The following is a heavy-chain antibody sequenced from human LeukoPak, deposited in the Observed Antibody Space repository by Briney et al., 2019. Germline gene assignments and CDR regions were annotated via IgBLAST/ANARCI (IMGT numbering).Heavy chain of an antibody. CDR1: GFTFDDYG. Sequence: GGSLRLSRAASGFTFDDYGVSWVRQAPGKGLEWVSGINWNGGSTGYADSVKGRFTISRDNAKNSLYLQMNSLRAEDTALYHCARSSYSSGFNDAFDIWGQGTMVTVSS. V-gene: IGHV3-20*01. CDR2: INWNGGST. D-gene: IGHD6-19*01. J-gene: IGHJ3*02. CDR3: ARSSYSSGFNDAFDI.